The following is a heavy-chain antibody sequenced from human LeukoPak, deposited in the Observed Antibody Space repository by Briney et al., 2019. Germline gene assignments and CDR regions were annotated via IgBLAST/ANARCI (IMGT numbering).Heavy chain of an antibody. CDR3: TDLSTGDAFDI. V-gene: IGHV3-74*01. CDR1: RFTFTKYW. J-gene: IGHJ3*02. D-gene: IGHD1-1*01. Sequence: GGSLRLSCAASRFTFTKYWMHWVRQAPGKGPVWVARINSDGSSTSYADSVKGRFTISRDNAKNTLYLQMNSLRAEDTAVYYCTDLSTGDAFDIWGQGTMVTVSS. CDR2: INSDGSST.